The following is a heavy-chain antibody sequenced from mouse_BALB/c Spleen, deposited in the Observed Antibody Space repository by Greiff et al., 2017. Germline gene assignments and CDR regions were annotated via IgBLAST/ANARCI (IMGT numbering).Heavy chain of an antibody. CDR1: GFTFSSYT. V-gene: IGHV5-6-4*01. CDR3: TRGRGYGGGLAY. Sequence: EVQVVESGGGLVKPGGSLKLSCAASGFTFSSYTMSWVRQTPEKRLEWVATISSGGSYTYYPDSVKGRFTISRDNAKNTLYLQMSSLKSEDTAMYYGTRGRGYGGGLAYWGQGTLVTVSA. J-gene: IGHJ3*01. CDR2: ISSGGSYT. D-gene: IGHD2-10*02.